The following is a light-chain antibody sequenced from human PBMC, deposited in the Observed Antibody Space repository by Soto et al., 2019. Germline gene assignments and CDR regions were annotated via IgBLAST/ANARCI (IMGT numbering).Light chain of an antibody. V-gene: IGLV2-18*02. CDR1: STDFVSYNR. Sequence: QSALTQPPSVSGSPGQSVTISCTGTSTDFVSYNRVSWYQQPPGTAPKLMVFEVSNRPSGVSYRFSGSKSGNTASLTISGLQAEDEADYFCSSYSISTAYLFGTGTKVTVL. CDR2: EVS. CDR3: SSYSISTAYL. J-gene: IGLJ1*01.